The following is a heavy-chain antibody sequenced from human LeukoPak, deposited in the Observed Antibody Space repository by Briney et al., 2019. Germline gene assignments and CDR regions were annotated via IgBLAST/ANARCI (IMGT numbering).Heavy chain of an antibody. Sequence: SETLSLTCTVSGGSISSYYWSWIRQPPGKGLEWIGYIYYSGSTNYSPSLKSRVTISVDTSKNQFSLKLSPVTAADTAVYYCAREEGSGWLGYWGQGTLVTVSS. CDR3: AREEGSGWLGY. D-gene: IGHD6-19*01. CDR2: IYYSGST. CDR1: GGSISSYY. J-gene: IGHJ4*02. V-gene: IGHV4-59*01.